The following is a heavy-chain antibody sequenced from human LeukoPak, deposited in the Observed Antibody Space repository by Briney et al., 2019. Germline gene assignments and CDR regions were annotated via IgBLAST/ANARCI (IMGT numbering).Heavy chain of an antibody. Sequence: PGRSLRLSCAASGFTFSSYAMHWVRQAPGKGLEWVALISYDGSNKYYADSVKGRFTISRDNSENTLYLQMNSLRNEDTAVYYCARDSFYDSSGYYQKLGYWGQGTLVTVSS. D-gene: IGHD3-22*01. CDR1: GFTFSSYA. CDR2: ISYDGSNK. V-gene: IGHV3-30*04. CDR3: ARDSFYDSSGYYQKLGY. J-gene: IGHJ4*02.